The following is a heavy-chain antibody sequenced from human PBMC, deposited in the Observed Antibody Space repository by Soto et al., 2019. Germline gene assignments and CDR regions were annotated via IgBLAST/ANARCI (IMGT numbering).Heavy chain of an antibody. CDR3: AREGTSSLTGMDY. J-gene: IGHJ4*02. CDR2: IIPIVGKT. V-gene: IGHV1-69*04. CDR1: GDTFNNYV. D-gene: IGHD2-2*01. Sequence: QVQLVQSGAEVRKPGSSVTVSCETSGDTFNNYVINWVRQAPGQGPEWMGRIIPIVGKTIYAQRFQGRVTITADKATTTVYMDLSSLRIDDTAVYFCAREGTSSLTGMDYLGQGSLVTVSS.